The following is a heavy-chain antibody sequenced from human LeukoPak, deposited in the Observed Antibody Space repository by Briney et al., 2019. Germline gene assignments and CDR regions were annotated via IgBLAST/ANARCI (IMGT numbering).Heavy chain of an antibody. CDR1: GFTFSSYA. J-gene: IGHJ4*02. Sequence: GGSLRLSCAASGFTFSSYAMSWVRQAPGKGLEWVSAISGSGGSTYYADSVKGRFTISRDNSKNTPYLQMNSLRAEDTAVYYCAIIGSGSYFSVXNNDYWGQGTLVTVSS. D-gene: IGHD3-10*01. CDR2: ISGSGGST. V-gene: IGHV3-23*01. CDR3: AIIGSGSYFSVXNNDY.